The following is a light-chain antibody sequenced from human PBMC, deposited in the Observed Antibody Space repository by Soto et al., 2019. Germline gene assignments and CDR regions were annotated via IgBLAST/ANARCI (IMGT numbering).Light chain of an antibody. J-gene: IGLJ1*01. CDR3: CSYTTSSSYV. CDR1: SSDVGYYIF. CDR2: DVN. V-gene: IGLV2-14*01. Sequence: QSAPTQPASVSGSPGQSITISCTGSSSDVGYYIFVSWYQQHPGKAPKLMIYDVNNRPSGVSNRFSGSKSGNTASLTISGLQAEDEADYYCCSYTTSSSYVFGTGTKLTVL.